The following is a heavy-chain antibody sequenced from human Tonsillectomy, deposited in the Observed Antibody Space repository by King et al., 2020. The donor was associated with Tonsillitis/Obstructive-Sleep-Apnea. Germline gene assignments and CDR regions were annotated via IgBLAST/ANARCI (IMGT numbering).Heavy chain of an antibody. D-gene: IGHD2-8*02. CDR3: ARGHCTGGVCSADESWFDP. CDR2: ISSSSSYT. CDR1: GFTFSDYY. V-gene: IGHV3-11*05. J-gene: IGHJ5*02. Sequence: VQLVESGGGLVKPGGSLRLSCAASGFTFSDYYMSWIRQAPGKGLEWVSYISSSSSYTNYADSVKGRFTISRDNAKNSLYLQMNSLRAEDTAVDYCARGHCTGGVCSADESWFDPWGQGTLVTVSS.